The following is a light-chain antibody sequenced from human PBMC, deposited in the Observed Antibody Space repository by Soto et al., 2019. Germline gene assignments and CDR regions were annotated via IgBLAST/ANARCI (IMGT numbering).Light chain of an antibody. CDR2: GAS. Sequence: SVLTQSPCTLSLSAGERATLSCRAGQSVSSNYLAWYQQKPGHAPSLLIYGASIRATGIPARFSGSGSGTDFTLTISRLDPEDSAVYYCQQYGSSGTFGQGTKVDNK. V-gene: IGKV3-20*01. CDR3: QQYGSSGT. CDR1: QSVSSNY. J-gene: IGKJ1*01.